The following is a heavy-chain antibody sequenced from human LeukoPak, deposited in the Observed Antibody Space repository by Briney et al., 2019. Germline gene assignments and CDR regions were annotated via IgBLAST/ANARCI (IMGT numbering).Heavy chain of an antibody. V-gene: IGHV3-33*01. D-gene: IGHD3-22*01. CDR1: GFTFSSYG. Sequence: GGSLRLSCAASGFTFSSYGMHWVRQAPGKGLEWVAVIWYDGSNKYYADSVKGRFTISRDNSKNTLYLQMNSLRAVDTAVYYCARERIVVVPPYYYGMDVWGQGTTVTVSS. CDR3: ARERIVVVPPYYYGMDV. J-gene: IGHJ6*02. CDR2: IWYDGSNK.